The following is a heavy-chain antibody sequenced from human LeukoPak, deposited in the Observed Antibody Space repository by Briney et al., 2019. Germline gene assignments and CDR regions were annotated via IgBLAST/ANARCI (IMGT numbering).Heavy chain of an antibody. CDR1: GIILSSYW. D-gene: IGHD3-10*01. J-gene: IGHJ4*02. V-gene: IGHV3-23*01. Sequence: GGSLTLSRAASGIILSSYWMSWVRQAPGKGLEWVSGISSIGGSTVYADSVQGRFTISRDNSKNALYLQMNSLRAEDTAVYYCAKDQYSGLGSYSWGAFDFWGQGTLVTVSS. CDR2: ISSIGGST. CDR3: AKDQYSGLGSYSWGAFDF.